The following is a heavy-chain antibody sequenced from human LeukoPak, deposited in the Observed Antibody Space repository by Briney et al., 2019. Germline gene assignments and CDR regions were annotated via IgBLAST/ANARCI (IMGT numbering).Heavy chain of an antibody. V-gene: IGHV3-30-3*01. CDR1: GFTFSTYF. J-gene: IGHJ3*02. CDR3: ARERQDTIVHSGAFDI. CDR2: VASDGSHT. Sequence: GGSLRLSCAASGFTFSTYFMHWVRQAPGKGLEWVAVVASDGSHTFYVESVKGRFTISRDNSKNTLYLQMNSLRAEDTAVYFCARERQDTIVHSGAFDIWGQGTIVTVSS. D-gene: IGHD3-10*01.